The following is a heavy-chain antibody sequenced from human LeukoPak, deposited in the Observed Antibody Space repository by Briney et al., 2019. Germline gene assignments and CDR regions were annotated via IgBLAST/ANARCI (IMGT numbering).Heavy chain of an antibody. V-gene: IGHV4-59*01. CDR3: ARVPWTSYGDYGVDP. Sequence: SETLSLTCTVSGGSISSYYWSWIRQPPGKGLEWIGYIHYSGSTNYNPSLESRVTISVDTSKNQFSLKLSSVTAADTAVYYCARVPWTSYGDYGVDPWGQGTLVTVSS. CDR1: GGSISSYY. CDR2: IHYSGST. J-gene: IGHJ5*02. D-gene: IGHD4-17*01.